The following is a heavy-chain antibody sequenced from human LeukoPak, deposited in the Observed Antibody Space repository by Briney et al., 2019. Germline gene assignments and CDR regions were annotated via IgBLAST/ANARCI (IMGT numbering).Heavy chain of an antibody. CDR2: IWSGSTNK. Sequence: GGSLRLSCAAYGFTFSTYAMHWVRQAPGKGLEWVAVIWSGSTNKYYADSVRGRFTISRDNSKNTLYLQMSSLRAADTAMYYCARGRLTTVSTFHFNYWGQGTLVTVSS. CDR1: GFTFSTYA. V-gene: IGHV3-33*01. J-gene: IGHJ4*02. D-gene: IGHD4-17*01. CDR3: ARGRLTTVSTFHFNY.